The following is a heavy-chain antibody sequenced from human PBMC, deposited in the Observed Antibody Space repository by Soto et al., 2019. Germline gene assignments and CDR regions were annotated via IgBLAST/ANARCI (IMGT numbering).Heavy chain of an antibody. CDR3: AKVGDILTGYYKRGFDY. D-gene: IGHD3-9*01. Sequence: GGSLRLSCAASGFTFSSYAMSWVRQAPGKGLEWVSAISGSGGSTYYADSVKGRFTISRDNSKNTLYLQMNSLRAEDTAVYYCAKVGDILTGYYKRGFDYWGQGTLVTVSS. J-gene: IGHJ4*02. CDR1: GFTFSSYA. CDR2: ISGSGGST. V-gene: IGHV3-23*01.